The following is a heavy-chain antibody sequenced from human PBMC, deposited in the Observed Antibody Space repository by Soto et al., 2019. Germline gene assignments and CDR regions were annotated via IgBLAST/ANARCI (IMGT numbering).Heavy chain of an antibody. J-gene: IGHJ4*02. V-gene: IGHV3-30*18. D-gene: IGHD6-19*01. CDR3: AKAPDGWTTLPDY. CDR1: GFTFSSYG. Sequence: GGSLRLSCAASGFTFSSYGMHWVRQAPGKGLEWVAVISYDGSNKYYADSVKGRFTISRDNSKNTLYLQMNSLRAEDTAVYYCAKAPDGWTTLPDYWGQGTLVTISS. CDR2: ISYDGSNK.